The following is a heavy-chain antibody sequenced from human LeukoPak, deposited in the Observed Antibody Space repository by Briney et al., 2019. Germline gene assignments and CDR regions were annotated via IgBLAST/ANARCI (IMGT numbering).Heavy chain of an antibody. CDR2: IIPIFGTA. CDR1: GGTFSSYA. D-gene: IGHD6-6*01. CDR3: ASYSSSSYWFDP. Sequence: GSSVKVSCKASGGTFSSYAISWVRQAPGQGLEWMGGIIPIFGTANYAQRFQGRVTITADKSTSTAYMELSSLRSEDTAVYYCASYSSSSYWFDPWGQGTLVTVSS. J-gene: IGHJ5*02. V-gene: IGHV1-69*06.